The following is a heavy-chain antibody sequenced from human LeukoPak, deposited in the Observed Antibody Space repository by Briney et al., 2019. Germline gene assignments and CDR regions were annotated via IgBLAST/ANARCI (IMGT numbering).Heavy chain of an antibody. CDR1: GGSFSGYY. Sequence: PSETLSLTCAVYGGSFSGYYWNWIRQPPGKGLEWIGETSHSGSTNYNPSLKSRVTISVDTSRSQFSLNVNSMTAADTAVYYCARQTITVTTGEYAFDFWGQGTMVTFSS. J-gene: IGHJ3*01. CDR3: ARQTITVTTGEYAFDF. CDR2: TSHSGST. D-gene: IGHD4-17*01. V-gene: IGHV4-34*01.